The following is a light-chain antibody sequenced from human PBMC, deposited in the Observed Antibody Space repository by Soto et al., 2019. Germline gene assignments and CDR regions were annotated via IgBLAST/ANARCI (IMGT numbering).Light chain of an antibody. V-gene: IGLV1-40*01. CDR2: GNR. CDR3: QSYDNSLGVCYV. CDR1: SSNLGAGYD. J-gene: IGLJ1*01. Sequence: QSVLTQPPSVSGAPGQRVTISCTGSSSNLGAGYDVHWYQLLPGTAPKPLTYGNRNRPSGVPDRFSGSKSGTSASLAITGLQAEDEADYYRQSYDNSLGVCYVFGTGTKVNVL.